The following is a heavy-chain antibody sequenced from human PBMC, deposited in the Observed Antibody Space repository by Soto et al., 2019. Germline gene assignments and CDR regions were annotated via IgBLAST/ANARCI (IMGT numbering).Heavy chain of an antibody. CDR1: GASVSTYS. CDR2: IHYSGGT. J-gene: IGHJ5*02. D-gene: IGHD3-10*01. V-gene: IGHV4-59*02. CDR3: ARGATSGSGVYNWFDR. Sequence: PSETLSLTCSVTGASVSTYSWSWIRQFPGKGLEWIGYIHYSGGTNYTPSLRSRVTISVDTSKNQLSLNLTSLTAADTAVYYCARGATSGSGVYNWFDRWGQRALITVSS.